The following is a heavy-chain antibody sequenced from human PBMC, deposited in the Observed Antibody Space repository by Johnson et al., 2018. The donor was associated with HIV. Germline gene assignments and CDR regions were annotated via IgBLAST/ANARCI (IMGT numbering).Heavy chain of an antibody. CDR2: ISYDGSNK. CDR3: ARPVVADYRGAFDI. CDR1: GFTFSSYA. Sequence: QVLLVESGGGVVQPGRSLRLSCAASGFTFSSYAMHWVRQAPGKGLEWVAVISYDGSNKYYADSVKGRFTISRDNSKNTLYLQMNSLRAEDTAVYYCARPVVADYRGAFDIWGQGTMVTVSS. J-gene: IGHJ3*02. D-gene: IGHD3-22*01. V-gene: IGHV3-30*04.